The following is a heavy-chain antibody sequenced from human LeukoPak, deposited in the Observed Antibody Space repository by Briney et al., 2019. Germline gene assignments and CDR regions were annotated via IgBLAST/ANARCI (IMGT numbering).Heavy chain of an antibody. J-gene: IGHJ4*02. V-gene: IGHV4-59*01. Sequence: PSETLSLTCAVYGGSFSGYYWSWIRQPPGKGLEWIGYKYYSGSSNFNPSLKSRVTISIDTSKNQFSLKLRSVTAADTAVYYCARGIVVAGPDYWGQGTLVTVSS. CDR3: ARGIVVAGPDY. D-gene: IGHD6-19*01. CDR2: KYYSGSS. CDR1: GGSFSGYY.